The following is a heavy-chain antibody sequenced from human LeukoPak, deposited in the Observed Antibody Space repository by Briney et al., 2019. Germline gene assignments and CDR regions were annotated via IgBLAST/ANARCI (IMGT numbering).Heavy chain of an antibody. CDR1: GGSISSGGYY. J-gene: IGHJ5*02. CDR2: IYYSGST. CDR3: ARWVKTADFDP. V-gene: IGHV4-61*08. Sequence: PSETLSLTCTVSGGSISSGGYYWSWIRQHPGKGLEWIGYIYYSGSTNYNPSLKSRVTISVDTSKNQFSLKLSSVTAADTAVYYCARWVKTADFDPWGQGTLVTVSS.